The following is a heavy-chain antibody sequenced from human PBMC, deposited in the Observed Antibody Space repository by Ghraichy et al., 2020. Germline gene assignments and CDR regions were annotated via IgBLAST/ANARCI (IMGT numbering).Heavy chain of an antibody. Sequence: ETLSLTCAASGFTFSSYWMHWVRQAPGKGLVWVSRINSGGSTTTYTDSVKGRFTISRDNAKNTLYLQMNSLRAEDTAVYYCASSSGWYGGLDYWGQGTLVTVSS. D-gene: IGHD6-19*01. CDR1: GFTFSSYW. CDR2: INSGGSTT. J-gene: IGHJ4*02. CDR3: ASSSGWYGGLDY. V-gene: IGHV3-74*01.